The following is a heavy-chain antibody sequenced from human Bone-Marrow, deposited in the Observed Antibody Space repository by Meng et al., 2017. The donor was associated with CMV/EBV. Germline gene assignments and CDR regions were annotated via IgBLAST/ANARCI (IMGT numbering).Heavy chain of an antibody. V-gene: IGHV4-34*01. J-gene: IGHJ5*02. CDR2: INHSGST. D-gene: IGHD3-3*01. CDR1: GGSFSGYY. Sequence: GSLRLSCAVYGGSFSGYYWSWIRQPPGKGLEWIGEINHSGSTNYNPSLKSRVTISVDTSKNQFSLKLSSVTAADTAVYYCARVGRFLAWFAPWGQGTRVTCSS. CDR3: ARVGRFLAWFAP.